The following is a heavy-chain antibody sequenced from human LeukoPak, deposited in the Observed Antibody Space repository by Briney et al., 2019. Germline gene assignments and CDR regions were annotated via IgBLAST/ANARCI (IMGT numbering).Heavy chain of an antibody. V-gene: IGHV4-34*01. D-gene: IGHD3-16*02. J-gene: IGHJ4*02. CDR3: ARGVYRYSYFDY. CDR1: GFTFSSYS. Sequence: GSLRLSCAASGFTFSSYSINWIRQPPGKGLEWIGEVNHSGSTNYNPSLKSRVTISVDTSKNQFSLKLSSVTAADTAVYYCARGVYRYSYFDYWGQGTLVTVSS. CDR2: VNHSGST.